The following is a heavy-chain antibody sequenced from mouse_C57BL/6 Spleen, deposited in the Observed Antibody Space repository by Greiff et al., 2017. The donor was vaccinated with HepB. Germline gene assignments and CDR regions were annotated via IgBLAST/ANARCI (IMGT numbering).Heavy chain of an antibody. CDR2: INPNNGGT. CDR1: GYTFTDYY. D-gene: IGHD4-1*01. Sequence: EVQLQQSGPELVKPGASVKISCKASGYTFTDYYMNWVKQSHGKSLEWIGDINPNNGGTSYNQKFKGKATLTVDKSSSTAYMELRSLTSEDSAVYYCARSRLTGQAWFAYWGQGTLVTVSA. J-gene: IGHJ3*01. CDR3: ARSRLTGQAWFAY. V-gene: IGHV1-26*01.